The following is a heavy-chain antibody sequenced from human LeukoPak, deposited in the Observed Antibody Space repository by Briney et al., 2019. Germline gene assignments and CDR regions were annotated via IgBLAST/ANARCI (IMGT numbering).Heavy chain of an antibody. CDR1: GGTFSSYA. CDR2: IIPIFGTA. CDR3: ARNGPSIAAAGVYYYYGMDV. D-gene: IGHD6-13*01. V-gene: IGHV1-69*13. Sequence: SVKVSCKASGGTFSSYAISWVRQAPGQGLEWMGGIIPIFGTANYAQKFQGRVTITADESTSTAYMELSSLRSEDTAVYYCARNGPSIAAAGVYYYYGMDVWGQGTTVTVSS. J-gene: IGHJ6*02.